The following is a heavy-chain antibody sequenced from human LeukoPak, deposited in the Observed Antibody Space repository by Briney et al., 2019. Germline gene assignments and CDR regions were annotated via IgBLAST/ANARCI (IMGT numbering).Heavy chain of an antibody. Sequence: GGSLRLSCAASGFTFSSYSMNWVRQAPGKGLEWVSSNSSSSSYIYYADSVKGRFTISRDNAKNSLYLQMNSLRAEDTAVYYCARGLIVGATVDAFDIWGQGTMVTVSS. CDR3: ARGLIVGATVDAFDI. D-gene: IGHD1-26*01. V-gene: IGHV3-21*01. CDR1: GFTFSSYS. J-gene: IGHJ3*02. CDR2: NSSSSSYI.